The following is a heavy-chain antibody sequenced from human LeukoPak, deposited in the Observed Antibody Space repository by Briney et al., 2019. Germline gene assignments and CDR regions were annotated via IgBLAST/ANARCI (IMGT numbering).Heavy chain of an antibody. CDR3: ARSPPIAVAGAYYFDY. J-gene: IGHJ4*02. CDR2: IYYSGST. V-gene: IGHV4-59*08. D-gene: IGHD6-19*01. CDR1: GGSISSYY. Sequence: SETLSLTCTVSGGSISSYYWSWFRQPPGKGLEWIGYIYYSGSTNYNPSLKSRVTISVDTSKNQFSLKLSSVTAADTAVYYCARSPPIAVAGAYYFDYWGQGTLVTVSS.